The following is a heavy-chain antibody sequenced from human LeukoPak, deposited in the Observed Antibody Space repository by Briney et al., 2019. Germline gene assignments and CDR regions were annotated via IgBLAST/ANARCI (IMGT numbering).Heavy chain of an antibody. Sequence: SETLSLTCTVSGGSISSYYWSWIRQPPGKGLEWIGYIYYSGSTNYNPSLKSRVTISVDTSKNQFSLKLSSVTAADTAVYYCARRGDLWFGSYFDYWGQGTLVTVSS. V-gene: IGHV4-59*08. J-gene: IGHJ4*02. D-gene: IGHD3-10*01. CDR2: IYYSGST. CDR1: GGSISSYY. CDR3: ARRGDLWFGSYFDY.